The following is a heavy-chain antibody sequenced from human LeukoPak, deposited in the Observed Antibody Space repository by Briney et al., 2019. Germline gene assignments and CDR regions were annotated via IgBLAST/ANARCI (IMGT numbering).Heavy chain of an antibody. CDR1: GYSFTSNY. CDR2: IYPRDGST. CDR3: ARDQEGFDY. Sequence: ASVKVSCKASGYSFTSNYIHWVRQAPGQGLEWMGMIYPRDGSTSYAQRFQDRVTVTRDTSTSTVHMELSGLRSEDTAVYCARDQEGFDYWGQGTQVTVSS. J-gene: IGHJ4*02. V-gene: IGHV1-46*01.